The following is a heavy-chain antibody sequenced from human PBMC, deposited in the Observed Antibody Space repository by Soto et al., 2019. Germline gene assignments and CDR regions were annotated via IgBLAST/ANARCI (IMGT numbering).Heavy chain of an antibody. V-gene: IGHV1-8*01. CDR3: ARDALVSIWFDP. CDR1: GYTFTSYD. CDR2: MNPNSGNT. Sequence: ASVKVSCKASGYTFTSYDINWVRQATGQGLEWMGWMNPNSGNTGYAQKFQGRVTMTRNTSISTAYMELSSLRSEDTAVYYCARDALVSIWFDPWGQGTLVTVSS. J-gene: IGHJ5*02. D-gene: IGHD3-3*02.